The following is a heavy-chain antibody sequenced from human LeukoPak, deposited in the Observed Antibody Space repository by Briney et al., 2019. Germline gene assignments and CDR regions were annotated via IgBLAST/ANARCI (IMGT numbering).Heavy chain of an antibody. CDR2: ISGDAITT. Sequence: PGGSLRLSCTASGFSFRTYIMAWVRQVPGKGLEWISAISGDAITTYYAVPVKGRFTISRDNFRNTLSLQMDSLRDDDSAVYYCAKDASPYSNYGVRWFDSWGQGTLVTVSS. CDR3: AKDASPYSNYGVRWFDS. CDR1: GFSFRTYI. D-gene: IGHD4-17*01. V-gene: IGHV3-23*01. J-gene: IGHJ5*01.